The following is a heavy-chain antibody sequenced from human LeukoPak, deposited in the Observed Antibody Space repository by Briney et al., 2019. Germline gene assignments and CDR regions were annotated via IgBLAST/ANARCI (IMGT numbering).Heavy chain of an antibody. CDR1: GGSINTYY. V-gene: IGHV4-59*08. Sequence: PSETLSLTCTVSGGSINTYYWGWIRQSPGKGLEWIGYIYSSGTTNYNPSLKSRVTMSIDTSENQCSLKLSSVTAADTALYYCARHGSGWSFDYWGRGALVTVSS. D-gene: IGHD6-19*01. J-gene: IGHJ4*02. CDR2: IYSSGTT. CDR3: ARHGSGWSFDY.